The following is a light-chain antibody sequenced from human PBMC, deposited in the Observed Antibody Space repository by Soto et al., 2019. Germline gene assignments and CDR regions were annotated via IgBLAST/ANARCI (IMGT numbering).Light chain of an antibody. Sequence: QLVLTQPPSVSGAPGQRVTISCTGSSSNIGAGYDVHWYQLLPGTAPNLLVSDNDNRPSGVPDRFSGSKSGTSASLAITGLQAEDEGHYYCQSYDSSLSAVVFGGGTKVTVL. CDR2: DND. V-gene: IGLV1-40*01. CDR3: QSYDSSLSAVV. CDR1: SSNIGAGYD. J-gene: IGLJ2*01.